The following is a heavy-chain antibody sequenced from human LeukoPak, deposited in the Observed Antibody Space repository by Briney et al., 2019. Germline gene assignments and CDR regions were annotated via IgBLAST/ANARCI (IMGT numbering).Heavy chain of an antibody. J-gene: IGHJ6*02. D-gene: IGHD2-2*01. CDR2: IKSKTDGGTT. Sequence: ETLSLTCAVYGGSFSGYYWSWIRQPPGKGLEWVGRIKSKTDGGTTDYAAPVKGRFTISRDDSKNTLYLQMNSLKTEDTAVYYCTTTAKRSSRRYCSSTSCLMDVWGQGTTVTVSS. CDR3: TTTAKRSSRRYCSSTSCLMDV. CDR1: GGSFSGYY. V-gene: IGHV3-15*07.